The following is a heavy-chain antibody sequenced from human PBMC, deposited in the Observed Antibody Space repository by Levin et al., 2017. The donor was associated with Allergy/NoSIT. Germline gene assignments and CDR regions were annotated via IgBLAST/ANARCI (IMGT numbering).Heavy chain of an antibody. D-gene: IGHD3-22*01. J-gene: IGHJ3*02. Sequence: SQTLSLTCAVSGGSIRSGGYSWSWIRQPPGKGLEWIGYIYHSGSTYYNPSLKSRVTISVDRSKNQFSLKLSSVTAADTAVYYCARGSLDSSGYNPVVDAFDIWGQGTMVTVSS. CDR3: ARGSLDSSGYNPVVDAFDI. CDR2: IYHSGST. CDR1: GGSIRSGGYS. V-gene: IGHV4-30-2*01.